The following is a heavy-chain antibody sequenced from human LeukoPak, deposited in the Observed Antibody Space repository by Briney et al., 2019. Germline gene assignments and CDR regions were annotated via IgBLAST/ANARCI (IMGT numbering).Heavy chain of an antibody. Sequence: GGSLRLSCAASGFTFSNVWMSWVRQAPGRGLEWVGRIKRKTDGGTTDYAAPVKGRFTISRDDSKNTLYLQMNSLKTEDTAVYYCTTPVTVTSYWGQGTLVTVSS. D-gene: IGHD4-17*01. CDR2: IKRKTDGGTT. CDR3: TTPVTVTSY. V-gene: IGHV3-15*01. J-gene: IGHJ4*02. CDR1: GFTFSNVW.